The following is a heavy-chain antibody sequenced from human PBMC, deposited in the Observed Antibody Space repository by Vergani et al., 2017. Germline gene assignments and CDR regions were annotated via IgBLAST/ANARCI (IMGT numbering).Heavy chain of an antibody. CDR2: IYYPWST. J-gene: IGHJ3*02. D-gene: IGHD6-19*01. CDR1: GGSISSSSYY. CDR3: ARHATGYSSGFDALDI. Sequence: QLQLQESGPGLVKPSETLSLTCTVSGGSISSSSYYWGWIRQPPGKGLEWIGSIYYPWSTYYNPFLKSRVNISVDTSKNQFSLKLSSVTAADTAVYYCARHATGYSSGFDALDIWGQGTMVTVSS. V-gene: IGHV4-39*01.